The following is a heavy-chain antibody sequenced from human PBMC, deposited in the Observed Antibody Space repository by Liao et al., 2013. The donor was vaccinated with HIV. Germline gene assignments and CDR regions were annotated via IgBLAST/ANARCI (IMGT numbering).Heavy chain of an antibody. D-gene: IGHD6-6*01. Sequence: QLQLQESGPGLVKPSETLSLTCTVSGGSISSSSYYWTWIRQPAGKGLEWIGHIYTGMSTTGTTNYNPSLKSRVSISADTSSNHVSLKLTSVTAADTAVYYCARAREYGAARQYYFDYWGQGTLVTVSS. J-gene: IGHJ4*02. V-gene: IGHV4-61*02. CDR1: GGSISSSSYY. CDR2: IYTGMSTTGTT. CDR3: ARAREYGAARQYYFDY.